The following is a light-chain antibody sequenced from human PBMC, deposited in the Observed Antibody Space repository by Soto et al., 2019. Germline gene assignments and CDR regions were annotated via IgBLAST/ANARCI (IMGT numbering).Light chain of an antibody. J-gene: IGLJ2*01. CDR1: SSDVGGYNY. CDR2: DVS. V-gene: IGLV2-11*01. CDR3: CSYAGSYIP. Sequence: QSALTQPRSVSGSPGQSVTISCTGTSSDVGGYNYVSWYQQHPGKAPKLMIYDVSKRPSGVPDRFSGYKSGNTASLTISGLQAEDEADYYCCSYAGSYIPFGGGTKLTVL.